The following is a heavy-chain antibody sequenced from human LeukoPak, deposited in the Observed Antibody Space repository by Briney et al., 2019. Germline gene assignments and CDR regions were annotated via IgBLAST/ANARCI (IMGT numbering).Heavy chain of an antibody. Sequence: GESLKISCKGSRYSFTSYWIGWVRQMPGKGLEWMGIIYPGDSDTRYSPSFQGQVTISADKSISTAYLQWSSLKVSDTAMYYCARQEGYYDILTGYLHAFDIWGQGTMVTVSS. V-gene: IGHV5-51*01. D-gene: IGHD3-9*01. CDR2: IYPGDSDT. J-gene: IGHJ3*02. CDR1: RYSFTSYW. CDR3: ARQEGYYDILTGYLHAFDI.